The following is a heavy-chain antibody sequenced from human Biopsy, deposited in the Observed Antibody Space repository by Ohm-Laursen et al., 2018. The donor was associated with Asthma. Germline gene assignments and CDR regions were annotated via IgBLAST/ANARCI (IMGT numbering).Heavy chain of an antibody. CDR3: ARDAWELQKPYAYYFDY. CDR2: ISSSSSTI. Sequence: GSLRLSCSASGITFSSYSMNWVRQAPGKGLEWVSYISSSSSTIYYADSVKGRFTISRDNSKNTLYLQMNSLRAEDTAVYYCARDAWELQKPYAYYFDYWGQGALVTVSS. J-gene: IGHJ4*02. V-gene: IGHV3-48*01. D-gene: IGHD1-26*01. CDR1: GITFSSYS.